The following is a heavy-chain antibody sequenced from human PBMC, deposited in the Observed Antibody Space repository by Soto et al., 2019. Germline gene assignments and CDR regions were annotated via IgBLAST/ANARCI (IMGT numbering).Heavy chain of an antibody. Sequence: ASVKVSCKVSGYTFTSYLIHWVRQAPAQRFEWMGCVNGGDGVTKYSEKFQGRVTITRDTSISTASVEPSSPRADHTAVYDCTRKVATFNFDYWGQGTLVTVSS. CDR2: VNGGDGVT. CDR1: GYTFTSYL. J-gene: IGHJ4*02. D-gene: IGHD5-12*01. CDR3: TRKVATFNFDY. V-gene: IGHV1-3*01.